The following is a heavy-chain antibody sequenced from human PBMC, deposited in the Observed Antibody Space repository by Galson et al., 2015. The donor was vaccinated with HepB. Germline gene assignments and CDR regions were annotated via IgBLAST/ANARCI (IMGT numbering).Heavy chain of an antibody. D-gene: IGHD2-21*01. CDR3: ARDPCGGDCPNQGTEDYYMDV. V-gene: IGHV1-69*13. CDR2: IIPIFGTA. CDR1: GGTFSSYA. Sequence: SVKVSCKASGGTFSSYAISWVRQAPGQGLEWMGGIIPIFGTANYAQKFQGRVTITADESTSTAYMELSSLRSEDTAVYYCARDPCGGDCPNQGTEDYYMDVWGKGTTVTVSS. J-gene: IGHJ6*03.